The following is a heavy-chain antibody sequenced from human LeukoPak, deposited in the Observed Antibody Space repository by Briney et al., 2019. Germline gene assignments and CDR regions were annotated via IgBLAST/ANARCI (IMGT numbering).Heavy chain of an antibody. V-gene: IGHV3-66*01. Sequence: GGSLRLSCAASGFTFSSYSMNWVRQVPGKGLEWVSVIYSGGSTYYADSVKGRFTISRDNSKNTLYLQMNSLRAEDTAVYYCARDQYYDSSGPTAYFDYWGQGTLVTVSS. CDR3: ARDQYYDSSGPTAYFDY. D-gene: IGHD3-22*01. CDR2: IYSGGST. J-gene: IGHJ4*02. CDR1: GFTFSSYS.